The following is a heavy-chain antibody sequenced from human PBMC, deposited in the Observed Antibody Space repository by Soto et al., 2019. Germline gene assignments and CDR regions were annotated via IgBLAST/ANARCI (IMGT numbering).Heavy chain of an antibody. D-gene: IGHD1-7*01. V-gene: IGHV3-30*18. J-gene: IGHJ4*02. CDR2: ISYDGSNK. CDR3: AKGQYNWNFVDGIAY. Sequence: PGGSLRLSCAASGFTFSSYGMHWVRQAPGKGLEWVAVISYDGSNKYYADSVKGRFTISRDNSKNTLYLQMNSLRAEDTAVYYCAKGQYNWNFVDGIAYWGKGTLVTVSS. CDR1: GFTFSSYG.